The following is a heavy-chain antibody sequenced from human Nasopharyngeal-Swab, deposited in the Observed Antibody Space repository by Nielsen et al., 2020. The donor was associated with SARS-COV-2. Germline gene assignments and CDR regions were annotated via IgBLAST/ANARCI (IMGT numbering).Heavy chain of an antibody. V-gene: IGHV1-69*13. CDR3: ARRPYSSSSGDYYYGMDV. CDR1: GGTFSSYA. J-gene: IGHJ6*02. CDR2: IIPIFGTA. D-gene: IGHD6-6*01. Sequence: SVKVSCKASGGTFSSYAISWVRQAPGQGLEWMGGIIPIFGTANYAQKFQGRVTITADESTSTAYMELSSLRSEDTAVYYCARRPYSSSSGDYYYGMDVWGQGTMVTVSS.